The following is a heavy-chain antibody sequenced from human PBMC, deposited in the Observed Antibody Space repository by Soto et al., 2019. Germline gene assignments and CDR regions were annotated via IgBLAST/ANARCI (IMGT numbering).Heavy chain of an antibody. CDR1: GFTFSTYA. D-gene: IGHD1-26*01. CDR3: AKGCGSYFDYYFDS. J-gene: IGHJ4*02. CDR2: FSSRGGRT. V-gene: IGHV3-23*01. Sequence: EVPLLESGGGLVQRGGSLRLSCAASGFTFSTYAMTWVRQAPGKELEWVSSFSSRGGRTHYADSVKGRFTISRDDSKDTLFLQMNSLRAEDTAIYYCAKGCGSYFDYYFDSWGQGTLVTVSS.